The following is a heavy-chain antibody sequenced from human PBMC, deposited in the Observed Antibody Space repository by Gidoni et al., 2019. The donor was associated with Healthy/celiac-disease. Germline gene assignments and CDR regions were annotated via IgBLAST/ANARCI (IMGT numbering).Heavy chain of an antibody. CDR2: ISSSSSYT. Sequence: QVQLVESGGGLVKPGGSLRLSCAASGSPCSDYYMSWTRQAPGKGLEWVSYISSSSSYTNYADSVKGRFTISRDNAKNSLYLQMNSLRAEDTAVYYCARDIVVVPAAPHFDYWGQGTLVTVSS. CDR1: GSPCSDYY. J-gene: IGHJ4*02. D-gene: IGHD2-2*01. CDR3: ARDIVVVPAAPHFDY. V-gene: IGHV3-11*05.